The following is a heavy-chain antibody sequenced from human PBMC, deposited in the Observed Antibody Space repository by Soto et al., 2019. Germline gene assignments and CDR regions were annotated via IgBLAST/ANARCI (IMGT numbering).Heavy chain of an antibody. CDR3: AKGKTSGWYYFDY. Sequence: EVQLLESGGDLVQPGGSLRLSGAAPGFTFSNFALSWVRQAPGRGLEWVSGISASGRDIHYADSVKDRFTVSRDNSKNTLYLQMNSLRAEDTAIYYCAKGKTSGWYYFDYWGQGALVTVSS. CDR2: ISASGRDI. D-gene: IGHD6-19*01. CDR1: GFTFSNFA. V-gene: IGHV3-23*01. J-gene: IGHJ4*02.